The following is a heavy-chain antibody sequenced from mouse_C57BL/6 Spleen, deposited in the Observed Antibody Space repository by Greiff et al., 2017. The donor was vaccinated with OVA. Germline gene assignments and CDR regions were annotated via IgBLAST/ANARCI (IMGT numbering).Heavy chain of an antibody. CDR3: TTGDYLYYFDY. J-gene: IGHJ2*01. Sequence: EVKLQESGAELVRPGASVKLSCTASGFNIKDDYMHWVKQRPEQGLEWIGWIDPENGDTEYASKFQGKATITADTSSNTAYLQLSSLTSEDTAVYYCTTGDYLYYFDYWGQGTTLTVSS. CDR2: IDPENGDT. D-gene: IGHD2-4*01. V-gene: IGHV14-4*01. CDR1: GFNIKDDY.